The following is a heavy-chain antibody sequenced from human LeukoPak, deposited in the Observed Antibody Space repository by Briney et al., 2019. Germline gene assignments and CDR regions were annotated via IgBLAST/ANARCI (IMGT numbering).Heavy chain of an antibody. CDR1: GFTFSNAW. D-gene: IGHD6-13*01. CDR2: IKSKTDGGAT. Sequence: GGSLRLSCAASGFTFSNAWMSWVRQAPGKGLEWVGRIKSKTDGGATDYAAPVKGRFTISRDDSKNTLYLQMNSLKTEDTAVYYCTTDRAGYSSSWSGFDPWGQGTLVTVSS. V-gene: IGHV3-15*01. CDR3: TTDRAGYSSSWSGFDP. J-gene: IGHJ5*02.